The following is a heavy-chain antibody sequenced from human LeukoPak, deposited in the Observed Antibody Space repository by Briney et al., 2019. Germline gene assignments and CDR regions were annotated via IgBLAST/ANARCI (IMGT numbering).Heavy chain of an antibody. CDR1: GGSFSGYY. D-gene: IGHD3-22*01. J-gene: IGHJ3*02. V-gene: IGHV4-34*01. CDR3: ARRLLPIVVVRGGAFDI. Sequence: SETLSLTCAVYGGSFSGYYWSWIRQPPGKGLEWIGSIYYSGSTYYNPSLKSRVTISVDTSKNQFSLKLSSVTAADTAVYYCARRLLPIVVVRGGAFDIWGQGTMVTVSS. CDR2: IYYSGST.